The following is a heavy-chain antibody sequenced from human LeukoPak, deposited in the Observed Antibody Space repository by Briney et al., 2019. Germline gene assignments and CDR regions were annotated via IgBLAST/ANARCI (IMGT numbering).Heavy chain of an antibody. V-gene: IGHV3-23*01. CDR2: ISGSGSTI. J-gene: IGHJ4*02. D-gene: IGHD3-22*01. Sequence: GGSLRLSCAASGFTFSSYAMSWVRQAPGKGLEWVSAISGSGSTIYYADSVKGRFTISRDNAKNSLYLQMNSLRAEDTAVYYCARERYYYDSSGYYPLDYWGQGTLVTVSS. CDR3: ARERYYYDSSGYYPLDY. CDR1: GFTFSSYA.